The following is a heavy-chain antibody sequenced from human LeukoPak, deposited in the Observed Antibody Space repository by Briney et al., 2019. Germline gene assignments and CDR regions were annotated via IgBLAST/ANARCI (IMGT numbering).Heavy chain of an antibody. Sequence: GGSLRLSCAASGFTFSSSAMSWVRQASGKGLEWVSAINSGGGSTYYTDSVKGRFTISRDNSKNTLYLQMNSLRAEDTAVFYCAKVRGTPYCSNGVCSPYYYYGMDVWGQGTTVTVSS. CDR2: INSGGGST. V-gene: IGHV3-23*01. D-gene: IGHD2-8*01. J-gene: IGHJ6*02. CDR3: AKVRGTPYCSNGVCSPYYYYGMDV. CDR1: GFTFSSSA.